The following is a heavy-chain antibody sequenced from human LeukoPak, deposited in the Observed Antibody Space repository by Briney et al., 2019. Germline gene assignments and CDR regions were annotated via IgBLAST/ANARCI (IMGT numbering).Heavy chain of an antibody. CDR1: GITFSRYW. Sequence: PGGSLRLSCADSGITFSRYWMSWVRQAPGKGLEWVANIKQDGGEKYYVDSVRGRFTISRDNAKKSLYLQMNSLRVEDTAVYYCARDGRPFDYWGQGTLVTVSS. CDR2: IKQDGGEK. J-gene: IGHJ4*02. V-gene: IGHV3-7*03. CDR3: ARDGRPFDY.